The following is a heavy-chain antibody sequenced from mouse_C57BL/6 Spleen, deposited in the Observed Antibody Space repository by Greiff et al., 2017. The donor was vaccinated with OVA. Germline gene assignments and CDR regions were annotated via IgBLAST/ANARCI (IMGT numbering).Heavy chain of an antibody. J-gene: IGHJ1*03. V-gene: IGHV1-4*01. CDR2: INPSSGYT. CDR1: GYTFTSYT. CDR3: ARFATVVEGYFDV. D-gene: IGHD1-1*01. Sequence: QVQLQQSGAELARPGASVKMSCKASGYTFTSYTMHWVKQRHGQGLEWIGYINPSSGYTKYNQKFKDKATLTADKSSSTAYMQLSSLTSEDSAVYYCARFATVVEGYFDVWGTGTTVTVSS.